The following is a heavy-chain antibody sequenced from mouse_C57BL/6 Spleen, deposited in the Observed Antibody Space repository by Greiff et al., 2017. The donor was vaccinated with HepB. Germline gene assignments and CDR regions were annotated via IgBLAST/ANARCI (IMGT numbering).Heavy chain of an antibody. Sequence: VMLVESGPGLVAPSQSLSITCTVSGFSLTSYAISWVRQPPGKGLEWLGVIWTGGGTNYNSALKSRLSISKDNSKSQVFLKMNSLQTDDTARYYCARNLYYSNTGGYFDVWGTGTTVTVSS. CDR2: IWTGGGT. J-gene: IGHJ1*03. CDR3: ARNLYYSNTGGYFDV. D-gene: IGHD2-5*01. CDR1: GFSLTSYA. V-gene: IGHV2-9-1*01.